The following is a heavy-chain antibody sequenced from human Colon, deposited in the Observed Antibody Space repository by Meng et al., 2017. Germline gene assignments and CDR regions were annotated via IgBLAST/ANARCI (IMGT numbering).Heavy chain of an antibody. V-gene: IGHV1-69*13. CDR3: ARALRRGSGYVPSYYYYGMDV. J-gene: IGHJ6*02. CDR2: IIPIFGTA. D-gene: IGHD3-10*01. Sequence: SVKVSCKASGGTFSSYAISWVRQAPGQGLEWMGGIIPIFGTANYAQKLQGRVTITADESTSTAYMELSSLRSEDTAVYYCARALRRGSGYVPSYYYYGMDVWGQGTTVTVSS. CDR1: GGTFSSYA.